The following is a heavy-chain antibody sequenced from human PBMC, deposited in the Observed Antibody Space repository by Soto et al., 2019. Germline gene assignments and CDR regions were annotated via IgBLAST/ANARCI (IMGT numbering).Heavy chain of an antibody. CDR3: ARRGGSSSGYYYYAFDV. Sequence: TLSLTCSVSRASMNRGGYYWSWLRTHPVKGLEWIGYIYSNGDTYYNPSLKSRVTISVDTSKNQFSLNLTSVTGADTAVYYGARRGGSSSGYYYYAFDVWGQGTKVTVSS. CDR1: RASMNRGGYY. CDR2: IYSNGDT. J-gene: IGHJ6*02. V-gene: IGHV4-31*03. D-gene: IGHD6-6*01.